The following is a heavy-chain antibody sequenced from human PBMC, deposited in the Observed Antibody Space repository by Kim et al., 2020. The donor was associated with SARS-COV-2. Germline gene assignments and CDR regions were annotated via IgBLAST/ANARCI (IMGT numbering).Heavy chain of an antibody. Sequence: RFTISRDNAKNSLYLQMNSLRAEDTAVYYCARGTKVVPAAGTYYYYGMDVWGQGTTVTVSS. CDR3: ARGTKVVPAAGTYYYYGMDV. V-gene: IGHV3-11*06. D-gene: IGHD2-2*01. J-gene: IGHJ6*02.